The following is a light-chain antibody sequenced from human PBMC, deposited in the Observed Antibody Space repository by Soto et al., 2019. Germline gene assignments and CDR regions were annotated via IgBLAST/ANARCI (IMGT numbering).Light chain of an antibody. V-gene: IGKV3D-20*02. CDR2: AAS. Sequence: EIVLTQSPGTLSLSPGERATLSCRASQSVSSSYLAWYQQKPGQAPSLLIYAASTRAAGVPARFSGSGSGTEFTLTISSLEPEDFAVYYCQQRSNWPLSFGQGTRLEIK. CDR3: QQRSNWPLS. J-gene: IGKJ5*01. CDR1: QSVSSSY.